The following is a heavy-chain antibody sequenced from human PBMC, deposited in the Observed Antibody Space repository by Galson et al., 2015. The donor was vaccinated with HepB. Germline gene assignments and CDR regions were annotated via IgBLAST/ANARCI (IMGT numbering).Heavy chain of an antibody. CDR3: AKAPVFPEGCSGDRCNAGAFEI. V-gene: IGHV4-4*07. D-gene: IGHD2-15*01. J-gene: IGHJ3*02. CDR1: GGSIRSYY. Sequence: ETLSLTCRVSGGSIRSYYWSWIRPPAGKELEWIGRIYGSGSTNYNPSLKSRVTMSVDTSKNQFSLKLTSVTAADTAVYFCAKAPVFPEGCSGDRCNAGAFEIWGQGTMVTVSS. CDR2: IYGSGST.